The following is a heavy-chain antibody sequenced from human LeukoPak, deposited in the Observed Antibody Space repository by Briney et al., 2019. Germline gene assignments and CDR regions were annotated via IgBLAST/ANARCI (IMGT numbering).Heavy chain of an antibody. CDR3: AREVQWLPRGIYYY. CDR2: IKQDGSEK. J-gene: IGHJ4*02. Sequence: GGSLRLSCAASGFTFSSYWMSWVRQAPGKGLEWVANIKQDGSEKYYVDSVKGRFTISRDNAKNSLYLQMNSLRAEDTAVYYCAREVQWLPRGIYYYWGQGTLVTVSS. CDR1: GFTFSSYW. V-gene: IGHV3-7*01. D-gene: IGHD6-19*01.